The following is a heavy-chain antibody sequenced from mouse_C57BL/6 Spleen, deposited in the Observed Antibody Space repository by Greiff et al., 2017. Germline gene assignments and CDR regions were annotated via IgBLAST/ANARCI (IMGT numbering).Heavy chain of an antibody. CDR2: ISNGGGST. CDR3: ARGETAQAYYAMDY. Sequence: EVKVVESGGGLVQPGGSLKLSCAASGFTFSDYYMYWVRQTPEKRLEWVAYISNGGGSTYYPDTVKGRFTISRDNAKNTLYLQMSRLKSEDTAMYYCARGETAQAYYAMDYWGQGTSVTVSS. CDR1: GFTFSDYY. J-gene: IGHJ4*01. V-gene: IGHV5-12*01. D-gene: IGHD3-2*02.